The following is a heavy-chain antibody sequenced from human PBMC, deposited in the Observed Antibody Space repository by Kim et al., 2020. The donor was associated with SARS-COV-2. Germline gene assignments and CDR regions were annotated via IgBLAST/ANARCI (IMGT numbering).Heavy chain of an antibody. Sequence: GGSLRLSCAASGFTFVDYAMHWVRQAPVKGLEWVSGISWNSGSIGYADSVKGRFTISRDNAKNSLYLQMNSLRAEDTALYYCAKDRGSSGWYDPFDYWGQGTLVTVSS. V-gene: IGHV3-9*01. J-gene: IGHJ4*02. D-gene: IGHD6-19*01. CDR1: GFTFVDYA. CDR2: ISWNSGSI. CDR3: AKDRGSSGWYDPFDY.